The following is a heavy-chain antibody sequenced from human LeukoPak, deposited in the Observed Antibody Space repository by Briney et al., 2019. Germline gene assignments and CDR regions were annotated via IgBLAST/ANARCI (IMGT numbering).Heavy chain of an antibody. V-gene: IGHV1-69*13. CDR3: ASTTEYYYDSSGYYY. D-gene: IGHD3-22*01. Sequence: SVKVSCKVSGYTPTELSMHWVRQAPGQGLEWMGGIIPIFGTANYAQKFQGRVTITADESTSTAYMELSSLRSEDTAVYYCASTTEYYYDSSGYYYWGQGTLVTVSS. J-gene: IGHJ4*02. CDR2: IIPIFGTA. CDR1: GYTPTELS.